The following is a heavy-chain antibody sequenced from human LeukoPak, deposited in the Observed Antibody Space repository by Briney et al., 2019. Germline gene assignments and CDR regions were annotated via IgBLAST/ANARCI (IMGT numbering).Heavy chain of an antibody. CDR2: IRSKSHGETT. Sequence: PGGSLRLSCAASGFTFSNAWMSWVRQAPGKGLEWAGRIRSKSHGETTDYGAPVKGRFTISRDDSKNTLYLQMNSLKTEDTAVYYCTTRGSRDIGGYPLDYWGQGTLVTVSS. V-gene: IGHV3-15*01. J-gene: IGHJ4*02. D-gene: IGHD3-22*01. CDR1: GFTFSNAW. CDR3: TTRGSRDIGGYPLDY.